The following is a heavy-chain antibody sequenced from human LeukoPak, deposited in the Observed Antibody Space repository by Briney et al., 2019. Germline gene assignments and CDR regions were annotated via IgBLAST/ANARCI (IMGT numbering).Heavy chain of an antibody. J-gene: IGHJ4*02. V-gene: IGHV3-30-3*01. CDR1: GFTFSSYA. D-gene: IGHD6-6*01. CDR2: ISDDGSNE. Sequence: PGGSLRLSCAASGFTFSSYAMHWVRQAPGKGLEWVAIISDDGSNEYYADSVKGRFTISRDNAKNSLYLQMNSLRAEDTAVYYCARTHSNEYSSSELDYWGQGTLVTVSS. CDR3: ARTHSNEYSSSELDY.